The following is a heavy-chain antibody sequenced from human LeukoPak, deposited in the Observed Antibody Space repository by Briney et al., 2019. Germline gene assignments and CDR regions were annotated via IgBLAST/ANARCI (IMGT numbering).Heavy chain of an antibody. CDR3: ARDFSSSWYAFDI. CDR1: GGSITPYY. J-gene: IGHJ3*02. D-gene: IGHD6-13*01. CDR2: IHTSGIT. Sequence: SETLSLTCTVSGGSITPYYYYWIRQPAAKGLEYIGRIHTSGITNYNPPLKSRVTISVDKSNNYFSLKLSSVTAADTAVYYCARDFSSSWYAFDIWGQGTMVIVSS. V-gene: IGHV4-4*07.